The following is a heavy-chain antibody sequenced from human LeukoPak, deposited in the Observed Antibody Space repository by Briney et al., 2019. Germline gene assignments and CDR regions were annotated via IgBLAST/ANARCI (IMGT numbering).Heavy chain of an antibody. CDR2: ISAYNGNT. J-gene: IGHJ4*02. CDR1: GYTFTSYG. CDR3: ARLVWSSSRQGCFDY. Sequence: GSVKVSCKASGYTFTSYGISWVRHAPGQGLEWMGWISAYNGNTNYAQKLQGRVTTTTDTSTSTAYMELSSLRSEDTAVYYCARLVWSSSRQGCFDYWGQGTLVTVSS. V-gene: IGHV1-18*01. D-gene: IGHD6-6*01.